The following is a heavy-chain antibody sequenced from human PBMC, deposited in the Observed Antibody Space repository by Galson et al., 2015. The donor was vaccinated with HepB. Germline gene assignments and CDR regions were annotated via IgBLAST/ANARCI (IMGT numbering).Heavy chain of an antibody. CDR3: AREGFCSSSSCSGLPYYHYYMDV. CDR2: INAGNGNT. D-gene: IGHD2-2*01. J-gene: IGHJ6*03. Sequence: SVKVSCKASRYTFSNYDMHWVRQAPGQRLEWMGWINAGNGNTKYSQKFQGRVTITRDTSASTAYMELSSLRSEDTAVYYCAREGFCSSSSCSGLPYYHYYMDVWGKGTTVTVSS. CDR1: RYTFSNYD. V-gene: IGHV1-3*01.